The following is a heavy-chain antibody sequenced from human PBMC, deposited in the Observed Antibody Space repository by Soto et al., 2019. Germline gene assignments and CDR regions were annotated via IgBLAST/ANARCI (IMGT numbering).Heavy chain of an antibody. CDR1: GYSFASYG. CDR2: ISAYNAHT. Sequence: ASVKVSCKTSGYSFASYGISWVPQAPGQGLELMGWISAYNAHTNSVQKFQGRVTMTTDTSTSTAYMELRSLRSDDTAVYYCARDPHIPGSLRGTHLMAVWG. V-gene: IGHV1-18*04. CDR3: ARDPHIPGSLRGTHLMAV. D-gene: IGHD1-20*01. J-gene: IGHJ6*02.